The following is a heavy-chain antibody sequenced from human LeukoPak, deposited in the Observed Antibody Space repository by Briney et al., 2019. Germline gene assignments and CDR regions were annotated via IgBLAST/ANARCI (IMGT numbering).Heavy chain of an antibody. CDR2: IWYDGSSK. J-gene: IGHJ5*01. CDR3: AREARYESSGYYFDF. Sequence: GRSQGLSCEASGFTFSSKGMHWVRQAPGKGLEWVAVIWYDGSSKYYADSVKGRFTISRDNSKNTLYLQMTSLRAEDTAVYYCAREARYESSGYYFDFCGQGTQVTVSS. V-gene: IGHV3-33*01. D-gene: IGHD3-22*01. CDR1: GFTFSSKG.